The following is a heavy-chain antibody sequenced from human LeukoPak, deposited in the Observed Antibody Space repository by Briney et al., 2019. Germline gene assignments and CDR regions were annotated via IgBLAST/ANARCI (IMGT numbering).Heavy chain of an antibody. D-gene: IGHD5-18*01. CDR3: ARDHSPLEYYYGMDV. Sequence: GASVKVSCKASGGTXSSYAISWVRQAPGQGLEWMGRIIPILGIANYAQKFQGRVTITADKSTSTAYMELSSLRSEDTAVYYCARDHSPLEYYYGMDVWGQGTTVTVSS. V-gene: IGHV1-69*04. J-gene: IGHJ6*02. CDR2: IIPILGIA. CDR1: GGTXSSYA.